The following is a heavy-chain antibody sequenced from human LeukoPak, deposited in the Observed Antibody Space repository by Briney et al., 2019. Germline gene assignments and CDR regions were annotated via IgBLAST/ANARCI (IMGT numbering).Heavy chain of an antibody. CDR3: ARRPYSSGNFDY. CDR2: IYPGDSDT. J-gene: IGHJ4*02. V-gene: IGHV5-51*01. D-gene: IGHD6-19*01. Sequence: GESLLISCKGSGYSFTSYWIGWVRQMPGSRLERMGIIYPGDSDTRYSPSFQGQVTTSADKSISTAYLQWSSLKASETAMYYCARRPYSSGNFDYWGQGTLVTVSS. CDR1: GYSFTSYW.